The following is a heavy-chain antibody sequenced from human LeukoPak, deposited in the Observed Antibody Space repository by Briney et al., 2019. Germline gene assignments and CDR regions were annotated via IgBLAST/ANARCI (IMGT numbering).Heavy chain of an antibody. CDR1: GFTFSDYY. V-gene: IGHV3-11*04. CDR2: ISSSGSTI. Sequence: TGGALRLSCAASGFTFSDYYMSWIRQAPGKGLEWVSYISSSGSTIYYADSVKGRFTISRDNAKNSVYLQMNSLRVEDTAVYYCARDFRFHDDYWGQGTLVTVSS. J-gene: IGHJ4*02. CDR3: ARDFRFHDDY.